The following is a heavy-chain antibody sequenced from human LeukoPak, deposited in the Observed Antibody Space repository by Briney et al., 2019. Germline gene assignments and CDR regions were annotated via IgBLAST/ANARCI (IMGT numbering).Heavy chain of an antibody. CDR3: GRGYYGSGSYYRGWFDP. V-gene: IGHV4-30-4*01. CDR2: IFHSGST. D-gene: IGHD3-10*01. CDR1: GGSINSGDYY. J-gene: IGHJ5*02. Sequence: SQTLSLTCTVSGGSINSGDYYWSWIRQPPGKGLEWIGYIFHSGSTYYNPSLKSRLTISVDTSKKQFSLKLTSVTAADTAVYYCGRGYYGSGSYYRGWFDPLGPGNPGHRLL.